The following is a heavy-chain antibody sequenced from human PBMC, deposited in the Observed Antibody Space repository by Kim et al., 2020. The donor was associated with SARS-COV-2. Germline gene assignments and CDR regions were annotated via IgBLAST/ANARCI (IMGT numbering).Heavy chain of an antibody. Sequence: ASVKVSCKASGYTFKTYPIHWLRQAPGQTLEWMGWVNAANDQKKYSQKFQGRITISRDTSANTAYMELRRLTTKDTTFYYCVRDMNATVYDYWGPETLVTVSS. V-gene: IGHV1-3*01. CDR2: VNAANDQK. D-gene: IGHD4-4*01. J-gene: IGHJ4*02. CDR3: VRDMNATVYDY. CDR1: GYTFKTYP.